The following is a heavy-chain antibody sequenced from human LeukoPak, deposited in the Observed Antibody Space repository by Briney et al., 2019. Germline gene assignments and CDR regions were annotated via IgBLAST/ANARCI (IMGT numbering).Heavy chain of an antibody. CDR1: GGSFSGYY. V-gene: IGHV4-34*01. D-gene: IGHD2-2*02. J-gene: IGHJ4*02. CDR3: ARKYCSSTSCYNYPHGYPYYFDY. CDR2: INHSGST. Sequence: KPSETLSLTCAVYGGSFSGYYWSWIRQPPGKGLEWIGEINHSGSTNYNPSLKSRVTISVDTSKNQFSLKLSSVTAADTAVYYCARKYCSSTSCYNYPHGYPYYFDYWGQGTLVTVSS.